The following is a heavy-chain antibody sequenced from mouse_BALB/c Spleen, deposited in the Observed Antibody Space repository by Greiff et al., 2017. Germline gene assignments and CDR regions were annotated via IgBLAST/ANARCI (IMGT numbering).Heavy chain of an antibody. CDR2: ISSGGSYT. Sequence: EVQVVESGGDLVKPGGSLKLSCAASGFTFSSYGMSWVRQTPDKRLEWVATISSGGSYTYYPDSVKGRFTISRDNAKNTLYLQMSSLKSEDTAMYYCARHSPGNSWFAYWGQGTLVTVSA. CDR1: GFTFSSYG. V-gene: IGHV5-6*01. D-gene: IGHD2-1*01. CDR3: ARHSPGNSWFAY. J-gene: IGHJ3*01.